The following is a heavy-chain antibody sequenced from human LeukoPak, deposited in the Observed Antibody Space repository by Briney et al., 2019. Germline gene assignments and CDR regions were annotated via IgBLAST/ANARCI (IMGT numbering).Heavy chain of an antibody. CDR2: IYHRGTT. CDR3: ARGTYGSGANWFDP. CDR1: GESVSSGPFS. D-gene: IGHD3-10*01. Sequence: SQTLSLTCAVSGESVSSGPFSWNWIRQTPTRGLEWIGYIYHRGTTYYIPSLKSPLTLSIDRSKNQISLTLPSVTAAASAVYYRARGTYGSGANWFDPWGQGTLVTVSS. J-gene: IGHJ5*02. V-gene: IGHV4-30-2*01.